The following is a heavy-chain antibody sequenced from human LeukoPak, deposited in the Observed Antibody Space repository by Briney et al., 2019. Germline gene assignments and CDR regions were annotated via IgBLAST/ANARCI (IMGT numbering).Heavy chain of an antibody. Sequence: PSETLSLTCTVSGGSISSSSYCWGWIRQPPGKGLEWIGSIYYSGSTYYNPSLKSRITISVDTSKNQFSLKLSSVTAADTAVYYCARMTPIAVAGKYYFDYWGQGTLVTVSS. CDR3: ARMTPIAVAGKYYFDY. V-gene: IGHV4-39*01. J-gene: IGHJ4*02. D-gene: IGHD6-19*01. CDR2: IYYSGST. CDR1: GGSISSSSYC.